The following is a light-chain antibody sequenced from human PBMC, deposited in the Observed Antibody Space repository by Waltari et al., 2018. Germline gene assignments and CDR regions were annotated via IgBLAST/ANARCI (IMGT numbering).Light chain of an antibody. Sequence: EIVLTQSPGTLSLSPGERATLACGARQSVGRSLAWYQQKPGRAPRLLLDDASSRATGIPDRFSGSGFGTDFSLTISRLEPEDFAVYYCQHYVRLPVTFGQGTKVEIK. J-gene: IGKJ1*01. V-gene: IGKV3-20*01. CDR2: DAS. CDR1: QSVGRS. CDR3: QHYVRLPVT.